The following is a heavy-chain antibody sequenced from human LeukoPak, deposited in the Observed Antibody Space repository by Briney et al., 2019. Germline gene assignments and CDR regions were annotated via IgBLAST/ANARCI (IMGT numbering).Heavy chain of an antibody. CDR3: ARAGSSWYWFDP. Sequence: SETLSLTCAVSGGSIRNSSFYWGWIRQHPGKGLEWIGYIYYSGSTYYNPSLKSRLTISVDTSKNQFSLKLSSVTAADTAVYYCARAGSSWYWFDPWGQGTLVTVSS. V-gene: IGHV4-31*11. D-gene: IGHD6-13*01. CDR2: IYYSGST. CDR1: GGSIRNSSFY. J-gene: IGHJ5*02.